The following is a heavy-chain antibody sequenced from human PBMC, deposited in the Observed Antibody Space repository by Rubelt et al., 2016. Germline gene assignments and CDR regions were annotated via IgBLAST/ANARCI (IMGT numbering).Heavy chain of an antibody. CDR1: GFTFSSYA. Sequence: EVQLLESGGGLVQPGGSLRLSCAASGFTFSSYAMSWVRQAPGKGLEWVSAISGSGGSTYYADSVKGRFTISGDNSKNTLDLQMNSLRAEDTAVYYCAKVGGGRVGAFDYWGQGTLVTVSS. CDR2: ISGSGGST. CDR3: AKVGGGRVGAFDY. D-gene: IGHD1-26*01. J-gene: IGHJ4*02. V-gene: IGHV3-23*01.